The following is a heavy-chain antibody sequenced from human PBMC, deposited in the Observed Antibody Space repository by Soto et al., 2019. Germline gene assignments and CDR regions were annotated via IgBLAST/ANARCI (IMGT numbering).Heavy chain of an antibody. Sequence: QVRLVQSGAEVKEPGDSVRVSCEASGYTFTAYHIHWVRQAPGRGLEWMGWINPKSGDTGYAQDFQGRVSMTSDMSISTVYMELSRLTSDDTAIYYCARNMDYYYGRGSGNGHGVWGQGTTVTVFS. CDR3: ARNMDYYYGRGSGNGHGV. CDR2: INPKSGDT. CDR1: GYTFTAYH. V-gene: IGHV1-2*02. J-gene: IGHJ6*02. D-gene: IGHD3-10*02.